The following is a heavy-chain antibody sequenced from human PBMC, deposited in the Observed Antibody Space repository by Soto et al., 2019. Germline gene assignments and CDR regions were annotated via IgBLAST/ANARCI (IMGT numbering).Heavy chain of an antibody. Sequence: ASVKVSCKASGYTFTRYGIGWARQAPGQGLEWMGWINTYNGNTNYAQNVQGRVTLTTDTSTSTAYMELRSLRSNDTAIYYCAMVDVYVTPSPQDVWGQGTTVTSP. CDR3: AMVDVYVTPSPQDV. CDR1: GYTFTRYG. J-gene: IGHJ6*02. CDR2: INTYNGNT. V-gene: IGHV1-18*01. D-gene: IGHD3-16*01.